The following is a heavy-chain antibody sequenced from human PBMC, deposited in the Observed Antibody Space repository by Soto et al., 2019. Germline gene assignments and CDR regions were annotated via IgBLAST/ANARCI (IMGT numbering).Heavy chain of an antibody. D-gene: IGHD2-2*01. J-gene: IGHJ6*02. CDR2: IIPIFGIA. CDR3: AREDRDRETGLVPAAIDGMDV. Sequence: QVQLVQSGAEVKKPGSSVKVSCKASGGTFSRYSITWVRQAPGHGLEWIGRIIPIFGIASYAQKFQGRVTITADESTRAAYMELGSLRADETAVYYCAREDRDRETGLVPAAIDGMDVWCQGTTVSVSS. CDR1: GGTFSRYS. V-gene: IGHV1-69*08.